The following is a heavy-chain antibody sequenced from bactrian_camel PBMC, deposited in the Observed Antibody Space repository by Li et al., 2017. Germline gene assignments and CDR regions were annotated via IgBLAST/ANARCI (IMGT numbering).Heavy chain of an antibody. Sequence: HVQLVESGGGSVQAGGSLRLSCAASGYSAKPDYCMGWFRQEPGKEREGVAAIDADSTTTYADSVKGRFTMSLTNDKNTLYLQMNSLKTEDTAVYYCAAGSGSRWYGGGWHSDNYWGQGTQVTVS. CDR1: GYSAKPDYC. D-gene: IGHD6*01. J-gene: IGHJ4*01. CDR3: AAGSGSRWYGGGWHSDNY. V-gene: IGHV3S53*01. CDR2: IDADSTT.